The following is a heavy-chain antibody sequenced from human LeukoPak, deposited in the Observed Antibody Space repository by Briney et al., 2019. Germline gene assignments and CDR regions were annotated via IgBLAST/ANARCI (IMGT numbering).Heavy chain of an antibody. D-gene: IGHD3-22*01. CDR2: INSDSSTI. V-gene: IGHV3-48*04. Sequence: PGGSLRLSCAASGFIFSSYSLNWVRQAPGKGLEWVSYINSDSSTIHYADSVKGRFTISRDNAKNSLYLQMNSLRAEDTAIYYCARDRDSSGRTFDYWGQGTLVTVSS. CDR3: ARDRDSSGRTFDY. J-gene: IGHJ4*02. CDR1: GFIFSSYS.